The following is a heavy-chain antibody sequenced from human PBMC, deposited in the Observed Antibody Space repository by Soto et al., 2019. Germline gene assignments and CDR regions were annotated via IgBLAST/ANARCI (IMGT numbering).Heavy chain of an antibody. CDR1: GFAFSSYY. CDR3: ARDGDYGDYTGVIGY. CDR2: INPTTDTT. V-gene: IGHV1-46*03. Sequence: GASVKVSCKASGFAFSSYYMHWVRQAPGQGLEWMGIINPTTDTTNFAQKFRGRVTMTRDTSTSTVYMELSSLRSEDTAVYYCARDGDYGDYTGVIGYWGQGTLVTVSS. J-gene: IGHJ4*02. D-gene: IGHD4-17*01.